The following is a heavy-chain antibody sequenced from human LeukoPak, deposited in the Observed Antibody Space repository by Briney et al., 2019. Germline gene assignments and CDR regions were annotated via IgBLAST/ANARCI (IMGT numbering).Heavy chain of an antibody. CDR2: ISSDGSST. Sequence: SGGSLRLSCAASGFTFRNYWMHWVRQTPGKGLVWVSCISSDGSSTTYADSVKGRFTISRDNAKNTLYLQMNSLRADDAEMSYCARYQSIAVRPHFDYWGQGTLVIVSS. CDR1: GFTFRNYW. J-gene: IGHJ4*02. CDR3: ARYQSIAVRPHFDY. V-gene: IGHV3-74*03. D-gene: IGHD6-6*01.